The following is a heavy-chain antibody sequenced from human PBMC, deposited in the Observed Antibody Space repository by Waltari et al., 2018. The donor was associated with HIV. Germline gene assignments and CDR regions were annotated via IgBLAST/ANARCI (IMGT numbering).Heavy chain of an antibody. Sequence: QVQLVQSGAEVKTPGASVKAPCKASGYPFTGYFMTLSRQAPGQGLEWMGWINPNSGGTNYAQKFQGRVTMTRDTSISTAYMELSRLRSDDTAVYYCARRYDSSGYPDYWGQGTLVTVSS. D-gene: IGHD3-22*01. V-gene: IGHV1-2*02. CDR3: ARRYDSSGYPDY. CDR1: GYPFTGYF. J-gene: IGHJ4*02. CDR2: INPNSGGT.